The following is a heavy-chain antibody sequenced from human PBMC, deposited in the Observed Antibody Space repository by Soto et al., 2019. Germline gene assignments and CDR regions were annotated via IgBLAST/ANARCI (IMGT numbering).Heavy chain of an antibody. J-gene: IGHJ4*02. D-gene: IGHD6-19*01. Sequence: EMQLVESGGGLVPPGRSLRLSCAGFGFKFEDYAMHWVRQVPGKGLEWVSYINWNSGKVKYADSVKGRFTISRDNAKNSLYLHLTRLKSADTALYYCAKAGCSDANCHFWALESWCQGTLVSVSS. CDR3: AKAGCSDANCHFWALES. CDR2: INWNSGKV. V-gene: IGHV3-9*01. CDR1: GFKFEDYA.